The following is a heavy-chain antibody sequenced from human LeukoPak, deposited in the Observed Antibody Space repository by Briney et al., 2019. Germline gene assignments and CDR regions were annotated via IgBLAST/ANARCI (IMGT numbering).Heavy chain of an antibody. CDR3: SRQGVRGTYYYAMDV. CDR1: GGSISSTAYY. J-gene: IGHJ6*02. V-gene: IGHV4-39*01. D-gene: IGHD3-10*01. CDR2: IYYSGTT. Sequence: PSETLSLTCTVSGGSISSTAYYWGWIRQPPGRGLEWIATIYYSGTTYYNPSLESRVTISVDTSKNQFSLELSTVTAADTSVYYCSRQGVRGTYYYAMDVWGQGTTVTVSS.